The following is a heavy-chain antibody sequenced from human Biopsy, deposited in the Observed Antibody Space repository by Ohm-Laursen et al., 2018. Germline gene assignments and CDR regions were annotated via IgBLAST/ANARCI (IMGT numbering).Heavy chain of an antibody. CDR3: ARMGASRNRDDY. CDR1: GGSFSDYY. J-gene: IGHJ4*02. Sequence: SDTLSLTCAVYGGSFSDYYWSWIRQPPGKGLEWIGEINHRGSANHNPSLRSRVTMSVDTSKNQFSLKLTSVTAADTAVYYCARMGASRNRDDYWGQGTLVTVS. D-gene: IGHD3-16*01. CDR2: INHRGSA. V-gene: IGHV4-34*01.